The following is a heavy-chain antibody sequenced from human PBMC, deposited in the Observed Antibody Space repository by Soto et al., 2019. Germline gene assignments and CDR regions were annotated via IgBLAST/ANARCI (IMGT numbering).Heavy chain of an antibody. CDR3: VKDRLTGDRDHNAFDI. D-gene: IGHD7-27*01. CDR1: GFTFSSYA. V-gene: IGHV3-64D*09. Sequence: GGSLRLSCSASGFTFSSYAMHWVRQAPGKGLEYVSAISSNGGRTYYADSVKGRFTISRDNSKNTLCLQMSSLRAEDTAVYYCVKDRLTGDRDHNAFDIWGQGTMVTVSS. J-gene: IGHJ3*02. CDR2: ISSNGGRT.